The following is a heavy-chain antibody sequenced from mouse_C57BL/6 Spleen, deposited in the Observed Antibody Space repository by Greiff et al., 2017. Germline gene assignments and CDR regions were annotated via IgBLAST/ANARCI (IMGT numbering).Heavy chain of an antibody. D-gene: IGHD2-4*01. CDR2: IRNKANGYTT. CDR1: GFTFTDYY. V-gene: IGHV7-3*01. CDR3: ARYDYDYAMDY. J-gene: IGHJ4*01. Sequence: EVKLVESGGGLVQPGGSLSLSCAASGFTFTDYYMSWVRQPPGKALEWLGFIRNKANGYTTEYSASVKGRFTISRDNSQSILYLQMNALRAEDSATECCARYDYDYAMDYWGQGTSVTVSS.